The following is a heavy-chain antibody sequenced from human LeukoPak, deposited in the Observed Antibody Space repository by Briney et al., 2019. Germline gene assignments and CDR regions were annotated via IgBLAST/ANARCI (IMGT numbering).Heavy chain of an antibody. CDR2: IYPDDSDT. D-gene: IGHD3-16*01. CDR3: ARQKLLGDDAFDL. V-gene: IGHV5-51*01. CDR1: GYSFTTHW. J-gene: IGHJ3*01. Sequence: GESLKISCRASGYSFTTHWIGWVRQMPGRGLEWMGIIYPDDSDTRYSLSFEGRVTFSVDKSNTTADLRWASLKASDTAMYFCARQKLLGDDAFDLWGQGTMVTVSS.